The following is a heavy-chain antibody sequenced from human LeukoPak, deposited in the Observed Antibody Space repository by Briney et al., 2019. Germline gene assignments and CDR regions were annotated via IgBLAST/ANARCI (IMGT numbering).Heavy chain of an antibody. CDR3: TTELLGLGFLEVRGVIPFDY. Sequence: PGGSLRLSCAASGFTFSNAWMSWVRQAPGKGLEWVGRIKSKTDGGTTDYAAPVKGRFTISRDDSKNTLYLQMNSLKTEDTAVYYCTTELLGLGFLEVRGVIPFDYWGQGTLVTVSS. CDR1: GFTFSNAW. J-gene: IGHJ4*02. V-gene: IGHV3-15*01. D-gene: IGHD3-3*01. CDR2: IKSKTDGGTT.